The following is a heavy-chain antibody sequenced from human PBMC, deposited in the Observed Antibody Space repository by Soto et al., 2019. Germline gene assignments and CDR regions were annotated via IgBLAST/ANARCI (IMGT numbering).Heavy chain of an antibody. V-gene: IGHV4-34*01. J-gene: IGHJ6*02. Sequence: PSETLSLTCAVYGGSFSGYYWSWTRQPPGKGLEWIGEINHSGSTNYNPSLKSRVTISVDTSKNQFSLKLSSVTAADTAVYYCARGRGYDILTGYYYSYYYGMDVWGQGTTVTVSS. CDR3: ARGRGYDILTGYYYSYYYGMDV. D-gene: IGHD3-9*01. CDR1: GGSFSGYY. CDR2: INHSGST.